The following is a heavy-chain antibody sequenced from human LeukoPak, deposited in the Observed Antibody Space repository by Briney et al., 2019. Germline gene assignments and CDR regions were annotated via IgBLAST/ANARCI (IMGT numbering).Heavy chain of an antibody. V-gene: IGHV3-21*01. CDR1: GFTFSSYS. D-gene: IGHD3-3*01. J-gene: IGHJ5*02. CDR2: ISSSSSYI. Sequence: GGSLRLSCAASGFTFSSYSMNWVRQAPGKGLEWVSSISSSSSYIYYADSVKGRFTISRDNAKNSLYLQMNSLRAEDTAVYYCERGVTIFGVVIPRWFDPWGQGTLVTVSS. CDR3: ERGVTIFGVVIPRWFDP.